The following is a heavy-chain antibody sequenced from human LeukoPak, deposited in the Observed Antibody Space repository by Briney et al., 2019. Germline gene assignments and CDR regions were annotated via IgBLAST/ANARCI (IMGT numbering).Heavy chain of an antibody. V-gene: IGHV3-23*01. Sequence: GGSLRLSCAASGFTFSSYAMSWVRQAPGKGLEWVSAISGSGGSTYYADSVKGRFTISRDNSKNTLYLQMNSQRAEDTAVYYCAKDSVGVVIIPVSYPLSDFDYWGQGTLVTVSS. CDR1: GFTFSSYA. CDR3: AKDSVGVVIIPVSYPLSDFDY. CDR2: ISGSGGST. J-gene: IGHJ4*02. D-gene: IGHD3-3*01.